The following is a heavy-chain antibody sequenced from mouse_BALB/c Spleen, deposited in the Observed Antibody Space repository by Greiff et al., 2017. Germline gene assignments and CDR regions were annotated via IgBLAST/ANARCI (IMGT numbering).Heavy chain of an antibody. CDR3: AKNDGSSSLYYFDY. CDR2: IWRGGST. Sequence: QVQLQQSGPSLVQPSQSLSITCTVSGFSLTSYGVHWVRQSPGKGLEWLGVIWRGGSTDYNAAFMSRLSITKDNSKSQVFFKMNSRQADDTAIYYCAKNDGSSSLYYFDYWGQGTTLTVSS. CDR1: GFSLTSYG. V-gene: IGHV2-5-1*01. J-gene: IGHJ2*01. D-gene: IGHD1-1*01.